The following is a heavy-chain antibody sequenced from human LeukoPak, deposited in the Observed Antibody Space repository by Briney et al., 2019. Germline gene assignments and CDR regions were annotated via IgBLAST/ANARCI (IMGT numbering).Heavy chain of an antibody. CDR2: IDTKTGNP. Sequence: GASVKVSCKASGYTFTNYAISWVRQAPGQGLESMGWIDTKTGNPTYAQGFTGRFVFSLDTSVSTAYLQISSLKAEDTAVYYCAIHPSDSSGYFSYWGQGALVTVSS. CDR3: AIHPSDSSGYFSY. V-gene: IGHV7-4-1*02. CDR1: GYTFTNYA. D-gene: IGHD3-22*01. J-gene: IGHJ4*02.